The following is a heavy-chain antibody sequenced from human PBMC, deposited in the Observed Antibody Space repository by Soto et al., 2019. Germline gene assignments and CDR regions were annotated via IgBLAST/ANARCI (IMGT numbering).Heavy chain of an antibody. CDR1: GFTFSSYS. D-gene: IGHD6-19*01. CDR2: ISSSSSTI. Sequence: EVQLVESGGGLVQPGGSLRLSCAASGFTFSSYSMNWVRQAPGKGLEWVSYISSSSSTIYYADSVKGRFTISRDNAKNSLYLKMNSLRAEDTAVYYCARDRGIAVAGTSGYYYGMDVWGQGTTVTVSS. J-gene: IGHJ6*02. V-gene: IGHV3-48*01. CDR3: ARDRGIAVAGTSGYYYGMDV.